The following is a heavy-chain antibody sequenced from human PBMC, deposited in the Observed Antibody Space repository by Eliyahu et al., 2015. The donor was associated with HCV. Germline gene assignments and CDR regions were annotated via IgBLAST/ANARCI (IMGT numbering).Heavy chain of an antibody. V-gene: IGHV1-45*02. J-gene: IGHJ6*03. CDR2: IMIVSGAT. D-gene: IGHD2/OR15-2a*01. Sequence: QLDQSGAEVKRTGSSVMVSCKASGRTFTRDYVHWVRQAPGQALEWMGWIMIVSGATKFAQKFQNRVTFTRDRSRTPAYMEVTTLTSEDTGMYFCGNGPEYYIDVWGKGTMVTVSS. CDR1: GRTFTRDY. CDR3: GNGPEYYIDV.